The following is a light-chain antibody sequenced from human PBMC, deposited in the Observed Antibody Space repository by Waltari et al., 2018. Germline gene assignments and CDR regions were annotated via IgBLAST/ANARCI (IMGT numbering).Light chain of an antibody. V-gene: IGKV1-5*03. CDR1: KSISTW. CDR3: QHYNNYPPT. CDR2: KAS. J-gene: IGKJ4*01. Sequence: DIQMTQSPSILSASVGDTVTITCRTSKSISTWLAWYQQKPGKAPKLLISKASILESGVPSRFSGSGSGTEFTLTINSLQPDDFATFYCQHYNNYPPTFGGGTKVEIK.